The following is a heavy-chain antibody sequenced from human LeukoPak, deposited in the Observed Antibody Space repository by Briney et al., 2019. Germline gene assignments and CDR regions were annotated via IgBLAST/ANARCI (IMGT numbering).Heavy chain of an antibody. V-gene: IGHV4-59*01. Sequence: PSETLSLTCTVSGGSISSYYWSWIRQPPGKGLDWIGHIYYSGSTNYNPSLKSRVTISVDTSKNQFSLKLSSVTAADTAVYYCARETGYSSSWGQGTLVTVSS. CDR3: ARETGYSSS. CDR2: IYYSGST. J-gene: IGHJ4*02. D-gene: IGHD6-13*01. CDR1: GGSISSYY.